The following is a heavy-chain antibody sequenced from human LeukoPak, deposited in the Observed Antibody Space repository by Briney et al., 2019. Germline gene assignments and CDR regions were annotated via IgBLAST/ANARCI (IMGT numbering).Heavy chain of an antibody. J-gene: IGHJ4*02. D-gene: IGHD3-22*01. Sequence: GASVKVSCKASGGTFSSYAISWVREAPGQGLEWMGRIIPILGIANYAQKFQGRVTITVDKSTSTAYMELSSLRSEDTAVYYCASYDSSGYYSPYWGQGTLVTVSS. CDR1: GGTFSSYA. CDR2: IIPILGIA. V-gene: IGHV1-69*04. CDR3: ASYDSSGYYSPY.